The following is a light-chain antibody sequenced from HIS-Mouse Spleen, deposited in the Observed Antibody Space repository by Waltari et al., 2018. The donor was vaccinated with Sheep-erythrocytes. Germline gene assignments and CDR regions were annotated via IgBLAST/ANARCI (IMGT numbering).Light chain of an antibody. J-gene: IGLJ3*02. V-gene: IGLV3-10*01. Sequence: SYELTQPPSVSVSPGQPARITCPGNALPKKYAYWYQQKSGQAPVLVLYEDSKRPSGIPGRFSGSSSGTMATLTISGAQVEDEGDYYCYSTDSSGKRRVFGGGTKLTVL. CDR1: ALPKKY. CDR2: EDS. CDR3: YSTDSSGKRRV.